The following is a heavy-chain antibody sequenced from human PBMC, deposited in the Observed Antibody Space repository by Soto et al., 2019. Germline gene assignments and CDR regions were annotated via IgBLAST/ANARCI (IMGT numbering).Heavy chain of an antibody. CDR1: GYTFTGYY. J-gene: IGHJ6*02. V-gene: IGHV1-2*04. Sequence: ASVKVSCKASGYTFTGYYMHWVRQAPGQGLEWMGWINPNSGGTNYAQKFQGWVTMTRDTSISTAYMELSRLRSDDTAVYYCAKAPLISSSWYGMDVWGQGTTVTVSS. CDR2: INPNSGGT. D-gene: IGHD6-13*01. CDR3: AKAPLISSSWYGMDV.